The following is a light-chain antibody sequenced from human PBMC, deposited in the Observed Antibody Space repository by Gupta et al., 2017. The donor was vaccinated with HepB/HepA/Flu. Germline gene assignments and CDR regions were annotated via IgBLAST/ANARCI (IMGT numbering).Light chain of an antibody. CDR2: AAS. CDR1: QSISSY. J-gene: IGKJ1*01. CDR3: QQSDSTPWT. Sequence: DIQMTQPPSSLSASVGDRVTITCRASQSISSYLNWYQQKPGKAPKLLIYAASSLQSGVPSRFSGSGSGTDFTLTISRLQPEEFATYYCQQSDSTPWTFGQGTKVEIK. V-gene: IGKV1-39*01.